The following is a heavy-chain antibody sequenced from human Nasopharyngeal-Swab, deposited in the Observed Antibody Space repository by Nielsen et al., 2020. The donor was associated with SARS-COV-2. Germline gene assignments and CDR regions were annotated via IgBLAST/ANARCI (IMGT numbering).Heavy chain of an antibody. D-gene: IGHD6-13*01. V-gene: IGHV3-33*01. Sequence: GGSLRLSCAASGFTFSSYGMHWVRQAPGKGPEWVAVIWYDGSNKYYADPVKGRFTISRDNSKNTLYLQMNSLRAEDTAVYYCARVGSSWYGINDYYYYMDVWGKGTTVTVSS. CDR3: ARVGSSWYGINDYYYYMDV. CDR1: GFTFSSYG. J-gene: IGHJ6*03. CDR2: IWYDGSNK.